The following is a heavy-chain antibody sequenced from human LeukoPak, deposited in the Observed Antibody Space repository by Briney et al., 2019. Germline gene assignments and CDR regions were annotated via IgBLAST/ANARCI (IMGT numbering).Heavy chain of an antibody. D-gene: IGHD1-1*01. V-gene: IGHV4-61*02. CDR3: ARGFPGRTDY. J-gene: IGHJ4*02. Sequence: SETLSLTCTVSGGSISSGSYYWSWIRQPAGKGLEWIGRIYTSGSTNYNPSLKSRVTISVDTSKNQFSLKLSSVTAADTAVYYCARGFPGRTDYWGQGTLVTVSS. CDR1: GGSISSGSYY. CDR2: IYTSGST.